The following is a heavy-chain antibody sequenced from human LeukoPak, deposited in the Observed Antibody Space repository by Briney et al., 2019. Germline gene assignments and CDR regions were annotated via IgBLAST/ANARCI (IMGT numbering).Heavy chain of an antibody. J-gene: IGHJ4*02. CDR1: GYTFTTYS. D-gene: IGHD4-17*01. CDR3: ARFLPSPYGDHHPDY. V-gene: IGHV1-18*01. CDR2: ISVYNGKT. Sequence: GASVKVSCKASGYTFTTYSISWVRQAPGQGLEWMGWISVYNGKTNSAQKLQGRVTMTTDTSTSTAYMELRSLRSDDTAVYYCARFLPSPYGDHHPDYWGQGTLVTVSS.